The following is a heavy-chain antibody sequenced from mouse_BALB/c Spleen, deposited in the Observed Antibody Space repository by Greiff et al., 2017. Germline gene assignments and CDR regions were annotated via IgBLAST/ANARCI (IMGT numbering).Heavy chain of an antibody. Sequence: DVQLVESGGGLVKPGGSLKLSCAASGFTFSSYAMSWVRQTPEKRLEWVASISSGGSTYYPDSVKGRFTISRDNARNILYLQMSSLRSEDTAMYYCAREYEVFDYWGQGTTLTVSS. CDR1: GFTFSSYA. V-gene: IGHV5-6-5*01. J-gene: IGHJ2*01. CDR3: AREYEVFDY. D-gene: IGHD2-10*02. CDR2: ISSGGST.